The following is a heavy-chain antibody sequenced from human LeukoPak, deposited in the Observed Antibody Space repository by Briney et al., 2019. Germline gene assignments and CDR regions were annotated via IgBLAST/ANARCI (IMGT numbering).Heavy chain of an antibody. CDR1: GFIFNDYV. J-gene: IGHJ4*02. CDR2: ITWNSETI. V-gene: IGHV3-9*01. D-gene: IGHD3-10*01. CDR3: ARGNYYVAGSSPFDG. Sequence: GGSLRLSCAASGFIFNDYVMHWVRQGPGKGLEWVSGITWNSETIAYAASVRGRFTVSRDNAKNSLYLQMNSLRVEDTAFYYCARGNYYVAGSSPFDGWGQGALVTVSS.